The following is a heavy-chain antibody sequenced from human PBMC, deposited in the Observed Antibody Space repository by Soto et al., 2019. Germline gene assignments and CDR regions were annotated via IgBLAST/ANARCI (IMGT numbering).Heavy chain of an antibody. Sequence: SATLSLTCTVSCDSIRSSSYYWGWIRHPPGKVLECIGSIYYSGYTYYNPSLKSRVTISVDTSKNQFSLKLSSVTAADTAVYYCARHNGPLYVGYYYDMDVWVQGATVA. D-gene: IGHD3-16*01. CDR2: IYYSGYT. CDR3: ARHNGPLYVGYYYDMDV. J-gene: IGHJ6*02. V-gene: IGHV4-39*01. CDR1: CDSIRSSSYY.